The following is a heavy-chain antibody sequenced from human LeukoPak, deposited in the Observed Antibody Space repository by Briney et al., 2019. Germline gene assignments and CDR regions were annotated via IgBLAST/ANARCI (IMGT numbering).Heavy chain of an antibody. Sequence: ASVTVSCKASGYTFSGYYMHWVRQAPGQGLEWVGWINPNSGGTNYAQKFQGRVTMTRDTSISKAYMELSRLLSGDTAVYYCARVNPERDDYGDTYYYYYMDVWGKGTTVTISS. CDR3: ARVNPERDDYGDTYYYYYMDV. CDR2: INPNSGGT. V-gene: IGHV1-2*02. J-gene: IGHJ6*03. CDR1: GYTFSGYY. D-gene: IGHD4-17*01.